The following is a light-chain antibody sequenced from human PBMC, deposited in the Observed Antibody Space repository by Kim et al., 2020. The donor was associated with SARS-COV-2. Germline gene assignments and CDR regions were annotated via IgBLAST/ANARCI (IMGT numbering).Light chain of an antibody. CDR3: QQYDNYLRT. V-gene: IGKV1D-13*01. CDR2: DAS. Sequence: GDRVIITCRASQGISSSLAWYQQKPGKAPKLLMYDASSLESGVPSRFSGSGSGTDFTLTISSLQPEDFATYYCQQYDNYLRTFGVGTKV. CDR1: QGISSS. J-gene: IGKJ4*02.